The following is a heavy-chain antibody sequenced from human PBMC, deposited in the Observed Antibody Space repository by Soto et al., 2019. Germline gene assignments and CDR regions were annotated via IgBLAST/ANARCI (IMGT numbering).Heavy chain of an antibody. V-gene: IGHV3-23*01. D-gene: IGHD6-25*01. Sequence: EVQLLESGGGLVQPGRSLRLSCAASGFTFSSYATSWVRQAPGKGLEWVSAISGSGGTTYYADSVKGRFTISRDHSKNTLFLQMNSLRAEDTAVYYCAKFFVETGGSSGWPWSFHYWGQGTLVTVSS. CDR2: ISGSGGTT. CDR1: GFTFSSYA. CDR3: AKFFVETGGSSGWPWSFHY. J-gene: IGHJ4*02.